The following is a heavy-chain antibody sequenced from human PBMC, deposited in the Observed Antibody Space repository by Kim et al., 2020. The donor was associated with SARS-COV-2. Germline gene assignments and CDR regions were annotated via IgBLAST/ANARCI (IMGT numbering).Heavy chain of an antibody. CDR2: IYYSGST. Sequence: SETLSLTCTVSGGSISSSSYYWGWIRQPPGKGLEWIGSIYYSGSTYYNPSLKSRVTISVDTSKNQFSLKLSSVTAADTAVYYCARGGRWHIVVVTAIPGAFDIWGQGTMVTVSS. D-gene: IGHD2-21*02. V-gene: IGHV4-39*01. CDR3: ARGGRWHIVVVTAIPGAFDI. J-gene: IGHJ3*02. CDR1: GGSISSSSYY.